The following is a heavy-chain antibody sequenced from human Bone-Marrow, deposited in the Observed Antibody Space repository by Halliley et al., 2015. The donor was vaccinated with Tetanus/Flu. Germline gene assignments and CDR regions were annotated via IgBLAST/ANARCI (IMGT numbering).Heavy chain of an antibody. V-gene: IGHV4-4*02. D-gene: IGHD4-17*01. CDR2: IVHSGSP. Sequence: GWIGAIVHSGSPTSNPPPKSRVPISVDKSKTQFSLTLGSVAAADTAVYYCATTYGDYMDWFDPWGQGTRVTVSS. J-gene: IGHJ5*02. CDR3: ATTYGDYMDWFDP.